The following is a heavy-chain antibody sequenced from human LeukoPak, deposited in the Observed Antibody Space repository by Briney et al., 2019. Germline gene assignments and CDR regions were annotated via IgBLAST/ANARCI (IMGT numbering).Heavy chain of an antibody. CDR2: ISAYNGNT. CDR1: GYTFTSYG. V-gene: IGHV1-18*01. J-gene: IGHJ4*02. CDR3: ARDRDDYSNLGDFDY. Sequence: GASVKVSCKASGYTFTSYGISWVRQAPGQGLEWMGWISAYNGNTNYAQKLQGRVTMTTDTSTSTAYMELRSLRSDDTAVYYCARDRDDYSNLGDFDYWGQGTLVTVSS. D-gene: IGHD4-11*01.